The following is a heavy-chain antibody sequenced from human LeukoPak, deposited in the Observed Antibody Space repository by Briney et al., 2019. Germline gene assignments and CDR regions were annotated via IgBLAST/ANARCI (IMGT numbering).Heavy chain of an antibody. CDR2: ISGSGGRT. CDR3: AKEAQGCSITSCYFDS. J-gene: IGHJ4*02. D-gene: IGHD2-2*01. Sequence: GGSLRLSCAASGFTFSTYGMSWVRQAPGKGLDWVSAISGSGGRTNYADSVAGRFTVSRDNSKNTLYLQMNNLRAEDTALYYCAKEAQGCSITSCYFDSWGQGTLVTVSS. V-gene: IGHV3-23*01. CDR1: GFTFSTYG.